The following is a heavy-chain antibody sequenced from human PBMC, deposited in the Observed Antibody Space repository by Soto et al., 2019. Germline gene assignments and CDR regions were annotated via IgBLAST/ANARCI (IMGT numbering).Heavy chain of an antibody. Sequence: QVQLQESGPGLVKPSQTLSLTCTVSGGSISSGGYYWSWIRQPPGKGLEWIGYIYYSGSTYYTPCLKSQVPISVDTSKNQCSLKLSSVTAADTAVYYCARDLAAAGTRGHNWFDPWGQGTLVTVSS. CDR1: GGSISSGGYY. J-gene: IGHJ5*02. D-gene: IGHD6-13*01. CDR2: IYYSGST. V-gene: IGHV4-31*01. CDR3: ARDLAAAGTRGHNWFDP.